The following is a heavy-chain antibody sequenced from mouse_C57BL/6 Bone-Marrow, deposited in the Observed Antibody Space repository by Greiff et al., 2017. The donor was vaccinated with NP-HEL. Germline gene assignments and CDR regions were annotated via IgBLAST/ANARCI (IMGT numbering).Heavy chain of an antibody. CDR1: GFSLSTSGMG. CDR3: ARRGRIYDGYYDWYFDV. V-gene: IGHV8-12*01. Sequence: QVQLKESGPGILQSSQTLSLTCSFSGFSLSTSGMGVSWIRQPSGKGLEWLAHIYWDDDKRYNPSLKSRLTISKDTSRNQVFLKITSVDTADTATYYCARRGRIYDGYYDWYFDVWGTGTTVTVSS. CDR2: IYWDDDK. J-gene: IGHJ1*03. D-gene: IGHD2-3*01.